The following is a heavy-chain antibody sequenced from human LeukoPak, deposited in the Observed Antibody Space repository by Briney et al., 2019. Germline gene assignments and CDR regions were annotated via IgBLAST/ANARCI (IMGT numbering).Heavy chain of an antibody. CDR3: AKSSTTLNVFGP. CDR1: GGSLSNYA. CDR2: IIPVLSTT. Sequence: GASVKVSCKTSGGSLSNYAFNWLRQTPGQGLEWMGGIIPVLSTTNYAQKFQGRVTITTDESTNTAYMEMSSLTSEDTAVYFCAKSSTTLNVFGPWGQGTLVTVSS. D-gene: IGHD2-2*01. V-gene: IGHV1-69*05. J-gene: IGHJ5*02.